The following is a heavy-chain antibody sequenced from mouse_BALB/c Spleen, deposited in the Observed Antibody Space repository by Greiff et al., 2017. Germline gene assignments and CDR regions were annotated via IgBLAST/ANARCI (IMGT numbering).Heavy chain of an antibody. V-gene: IGHV14-1*02. CDR1: GFNIKDYY. Sequence: VQLKQSGAELVRPGALVKLSCKASGFNIKDYYMHWVKQRPEQGLEWIGWIDPENGNTIYDPKFQGKASITADTSSNTAYLQLSSLTSEDTAVYYCATLTGTYFDYWGQGTTLTVSS. J-gene: IGHJ2*01. D-gene: IGHD4-1*01. CDR2: IDPENGNT. CDR3: ATLTGTYFDY.